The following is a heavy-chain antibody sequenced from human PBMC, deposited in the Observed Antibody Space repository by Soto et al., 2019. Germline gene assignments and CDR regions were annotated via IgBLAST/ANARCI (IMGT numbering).Heavy chain of an antibody. Sequence: PGGSLRLSCAASGFSISGYTMHWVRQAPGKGLDWVALVSYDGKNKYYADSVKGRFTISRDNSNNILYLQMNSLRAEDTALYYCARGVYYDSGGYYLGALDYWGQGTLVTV. CDR2: VSYDGKNK. CDR1: GFSISGYT. D-gene: IGHD3-22*01. V-gene: IGHV3-30*04. CDR3: ARGVYYDSGGYYLGALDY. J-gene: IGHJ4*02.